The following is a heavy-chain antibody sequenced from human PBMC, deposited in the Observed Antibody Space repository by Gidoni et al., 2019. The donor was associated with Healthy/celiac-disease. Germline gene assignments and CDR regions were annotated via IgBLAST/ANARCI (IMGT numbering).Heavy chain of an antibody. J-gene: IGHJ4*02. Sequence: QLQLQESGPGLVKPSETLSLTCTVSGGSISSSSYYWGWIRPPPGKGLEWIGNIYYSGSTYHNPSLKSRVTISVDTPKNQLSLKLSSVTAADTAVYYCARGGITIFGVVIISGFDNWGQGTLVAVSS. CDR1: GGSISSSSYY. CDR2: IYYSGST. D-gene: IGHD3-3*01. CDR3: ARGGITIFGVVIISGFDN. V-gene: IGHV4-39*01.